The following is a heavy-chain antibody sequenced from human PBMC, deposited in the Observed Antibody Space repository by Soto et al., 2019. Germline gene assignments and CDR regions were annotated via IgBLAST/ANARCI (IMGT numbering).Heavy chain of an antibody. J-gene: IGHJ5*02. CDR2: IYYSGIT. Sequence: SETLSLTCAVSGGSISSCGYSWSWIRQPPGKGLEWIANIYYSGITYYNPSLKSRVAISVDTSKNQFSLKLSSVTAADTAIYYCARSNSGYYKWFDPWGQGTLVTVSS. V-gene: IGHV4-30-2*03. CDR1: GGSISSCGYS. D-gene: IGHD3-22*01. CDR3: ARSNSGYYKWFDP.